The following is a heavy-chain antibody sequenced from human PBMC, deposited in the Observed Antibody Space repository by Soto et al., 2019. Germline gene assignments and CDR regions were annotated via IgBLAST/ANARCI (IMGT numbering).Heavy chain of an antibody. CDR1: GGSVSSGSYY. Sequence: QVQLQESGPGLVKPSETLSLTCTVSGGSVSSGSYYWNWIRQPPGKGPEWIGYIYYTGSTNYNPSLKSRVTISVDTSKNQFSLKLTSVTAADTAVYYCARADTPLDYWGQGTLVSVSS. V-gene: IGHV4-61*01. CDR2: IYYTGST. J-gene: IGHJ4*02. CDR3: ARADTPLDY. D-gene: IGHD5-18*01.